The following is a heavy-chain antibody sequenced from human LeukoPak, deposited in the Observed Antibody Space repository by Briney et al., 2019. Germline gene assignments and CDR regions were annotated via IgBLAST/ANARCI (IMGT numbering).Heavy chain of an antibody. D-gene: IGHD4-17*01. J-gene: IGHJ6*03. Sequence: GGSLRLSCAASGFTFSTYGMHWVRQAPGKGLEWVSSISTSSSYIYYADSVKGRFTISRDNAKNSLYLQMNSLRAEDTAVYYCAKTTDNYYYYYMDVWGKGTTVTVSS. CDR3: AKTTDNYYYYYMDV. V-gene: IGHV3-21*01. CDR2: ISTSSSYI. CDR1: GFTFSTYG.